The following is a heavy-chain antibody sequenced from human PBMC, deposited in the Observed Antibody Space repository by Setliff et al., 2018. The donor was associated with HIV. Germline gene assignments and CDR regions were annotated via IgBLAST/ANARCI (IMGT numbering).Heavy chain of an antibody. Sequence: SETLSLTCTVSGDSINNYYWSWIRQPPGKGLEWIGYVYSTGSTNSKSSLKSRVTISVDTSKNQFSLKLSSVTAADTAVYYCAHIAARPVRYYYYGMDVWGQGTTVTVSS. D-gene: IGHD6-6*01. CDR3: AHIAARPVRYYYYGMDV. CDR2: VYSTGST. J-gene: IGHJ6*02. CDR1: GDSINNYY. V-gene: IGHV4-59*12.